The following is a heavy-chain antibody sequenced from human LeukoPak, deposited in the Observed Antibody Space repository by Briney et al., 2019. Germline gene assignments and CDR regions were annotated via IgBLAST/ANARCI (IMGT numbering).Heavy chain of an antibody. Sequence: SETLSLTCSVSGGSINSYYWSWIRQPPGKGLEWIGEINHSGSTNYNPSLKSRVTISVDTSKNQFSLKLSSVTAADTAVYYCARKTPPVHCDSSGYSTSPSNWFDPWGQGTLVTVSS. CDR2: INHSGST. CDR3: ARKTPPVHCDSSGYSTSPSNWFDP. CDR1: GGSINSYY. V-gene: IGHV4-34*01. D-gene: IGHD3-22*01. J-gene: IGHJ5*02.